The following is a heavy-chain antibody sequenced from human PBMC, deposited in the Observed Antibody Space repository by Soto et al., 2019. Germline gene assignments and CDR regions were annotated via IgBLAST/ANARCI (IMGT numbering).Heavy chain of an antibody. Sequence: GGSLRLSCAASGFTVSSNYMSWVRQAPGKGLEWVSVIYSGGSTYYADSVKGRFTISRHNSKNTLYLQMNSLRAEDTAVYYCAARLHLGELLFDYWGQGTLVTVSS. CDR1: GFTVSSNY. CDR2: IYSGGST. CDR3: AARLHLGELLFDY. J-gene: IGHJ4*02. D-gene: IGHD3-16*01. V-gene: IGHV3-53*04.